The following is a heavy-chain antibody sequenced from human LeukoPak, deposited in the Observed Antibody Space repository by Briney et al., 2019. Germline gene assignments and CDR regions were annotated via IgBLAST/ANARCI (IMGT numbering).Heavy chain of an antibody. Sequence: ASVKVSCKASGGTFSSYAISWVRQAPGQGLEWMGRIIPILGIANYAQKFQGRVTITADKSTSTAYMELSSLRSEDTAVYYCARDVYYGSGSYPDPYYYYGMDVWGQGTTVTVSS. CDR1: GGTFSSYA. CDR3: ARDVYYGSGSYPDPYYYYGMDV. V-gene: IGHV1-69*04. J-gene: IGHJ6*02. CDR2: IIPILGIA. D-gene: IGHD3-10*01.